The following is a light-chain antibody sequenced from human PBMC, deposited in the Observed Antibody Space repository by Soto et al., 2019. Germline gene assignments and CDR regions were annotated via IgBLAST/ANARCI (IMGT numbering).Light chain of an antibody. V-gene: IGLV2-11*01. CDR3: CSSVGSSMSV. Sequence: QSVLTQPRSVSGSPGQSVTISCTGTSNDVGGYHYVSWYQHHPGKAPKLVIFDVNRRPSGVPHRFSGSKSDNTASLTISGLQAEDDADYYSCSSVGSSMSVFGTGPKVTVL. CDR1: SNDVGGYHY. J-gene: IGLJ1*01. CDR2: DVN.